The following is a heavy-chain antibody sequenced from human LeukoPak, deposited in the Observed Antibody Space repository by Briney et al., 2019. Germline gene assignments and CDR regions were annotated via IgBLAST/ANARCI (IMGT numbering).Heavy chain of an antibody. D-gene: IGHD6-19*01. CDR3: VRGVNSGWNWLDP. V-gene: IGHV3-66*01. J-gene: IGHJ5*02. CDR1: GFTVSSNY. CDR2: IYSDGGT. Sequence: GGSLRLSCAASGFTVSSNYITWVRQAPGKGLEWVSVIYSDGGTYYADSVKGRFSISRDNSKNTVNLQMNRLRAEDTAVYYCVRGVNSGWNWLDPWGQGTLVTVSS.